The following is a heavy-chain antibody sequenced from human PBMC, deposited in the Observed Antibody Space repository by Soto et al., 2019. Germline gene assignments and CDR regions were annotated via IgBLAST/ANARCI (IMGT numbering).Heavy chain of an antibody. D-gene: IGHD3-10*01. CDR2: ISAYNGNT. Sequence: QVQLVQSGAEVKKPGASVKVSCKASGYTFTSYGISWVRQAPGQGLEWMGWISAYNGNTNYAQKLQGRVTMTTDTSTWRGYMELWSLRSDAAAVYYCERDRYGLRFGECHSDYLGQGTLVTGSS. J-gene: IGHJ4*02. CDR1: GYTFTSYG. CDR3: ERDRYGLRFGECHSDY. V-gene: IGHV1-18*01.